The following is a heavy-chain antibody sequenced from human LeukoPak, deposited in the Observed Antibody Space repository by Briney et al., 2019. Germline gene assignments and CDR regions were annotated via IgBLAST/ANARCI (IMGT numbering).Heavy chain of an antibody. CDR3: ARGDYGGNSIDY. CDR2: IYHSGST. Sequence: SETLSLTCGVSGGSISSGGYSWNWIRQPPGKGLEWIGYIYHSGSTYYNPSLKSRVTISVDRSKNQFSLKLSSVTAADTAVYYCARGDYGGNSIDYWGQGTLVTVSS. J-gene: IGHJ4*02. V-gene: IGHV4-30-2*01. CDR1: GGSISSGGYS. D-gene: IGHD4-23*01.